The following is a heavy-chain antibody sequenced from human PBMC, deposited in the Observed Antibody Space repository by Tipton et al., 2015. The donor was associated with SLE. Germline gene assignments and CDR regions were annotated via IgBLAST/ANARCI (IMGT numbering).Heavy chain of an antibody. CDR1: GGSISSYY. Sequence: LRLSCTVSGGSISSYYWSWIRQPPGKGLEWIGYIYYSGSTNYNPSLKSRVTISPDTSNNQVSLKLSSVTAADTAVYYCTRAVGTGYYYYMDVWGKGTTVTVSS. V-gene: IGHV4-59*01. CDR3: TRAVGTGYYYYMDV. J-gene: IGHJ6*03. D-gene: IGHD2-21*02. CDR2: IYYSGST.